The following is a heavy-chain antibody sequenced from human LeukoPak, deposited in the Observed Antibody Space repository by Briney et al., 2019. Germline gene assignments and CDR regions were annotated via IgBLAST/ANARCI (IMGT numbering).Heavy chain of an antibody. CDR1: GGSISSNNW. V-gene: IGHV4-4*02. J-gene: IGHJ4*02. Sequence: SETLSLTCAVSGGSISSNNWWSWLRQPPGKGLEWIGEIYHSGSTNYNPSLKSRVTISVDKSKNQFSLKLSSVTAADTAVYYCARDTWPAPRSGTYSSGRYHDYWGQGTLVTVSS. CDR2: IYHSGST. CDR3: ARDTWPAPRSGTYSSGRYHDY. D-gene: IGHD6-19*01.